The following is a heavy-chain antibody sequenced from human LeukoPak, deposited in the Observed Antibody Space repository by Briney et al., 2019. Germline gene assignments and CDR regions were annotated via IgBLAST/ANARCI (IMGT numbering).Heavy chain of an antibody. CDR1: GGSLSSYY. CDR3: ARGSVGATNGGTFDY. J-gene: IGHJ4*02. Sequence: PSETLSLTCTVSGGSLSSYYWSWIRQPPGTGLEWIGYIYYSGSTNYNPSLKSRVTISVDTSKNQFSLKLNSVTAADTAVYYCARGSVGATNGGTFDYWGQGTLVTVSS. V-gene: IGHV4-59*01. CDR2: IYYSGST. D-gene: IGHD1-26*01.